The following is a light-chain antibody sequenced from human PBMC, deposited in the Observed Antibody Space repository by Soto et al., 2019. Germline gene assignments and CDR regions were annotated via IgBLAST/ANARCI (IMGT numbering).Light chain of an antibody. Sequence: QSARTQPASVSGSPGQSITISCTGTSSDVGSYNLVSWYQQHPGKAPKLMIYEVSKRPSGVSNRFSGSKSGNTACLTISGLQAEDEADYYCCSYAGSSTFAYVFGTGTKVTVL. CDR1: SSDVGSYNL. V-gene: IGLV2-23*02. J-gene: IGLJ1*01. CDR2: EVS. CDR3: CSYAGSSTFAYV.